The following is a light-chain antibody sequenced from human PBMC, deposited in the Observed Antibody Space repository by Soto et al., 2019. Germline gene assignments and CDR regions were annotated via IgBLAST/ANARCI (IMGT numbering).Light chain of an antibody. V-gene: IGKV3-15*01. Sequence: EVVMTQSPATLSLSPGERATLSCRASRSISSNLAWYQQMPGQAPRLLIYGASTRATGFPGRFSGSGSGTEFTLTISSLQSEDFAVYYCQQYNNWPLTFGGGTKVEIK. CDR3: QQYNNWPLT. J-gene: IGKJ4*01. CDR2: GAS. CDR1: RSISSN.